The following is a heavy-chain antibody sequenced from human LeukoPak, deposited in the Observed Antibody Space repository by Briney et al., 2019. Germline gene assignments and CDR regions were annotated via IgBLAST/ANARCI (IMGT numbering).Heavy chain of an antibody. CDR1: GFTFSSYA. CDR2: ISYDGSNK. Sequence: GGSLRLSCAASGFTFSSYAMHWVRQAPGKGLEWVAVISYDGSNKYYADSVKGRFTISRDNSKNTLYLQMNSLRAEDTAVYYCAKDQYSSSWIGGFDYWGQGTLVTVSS. D-gene: IGHD6-13*01. V-gene: IGHV3-30-3*01. J-gene: IGHJ4*02. CDR3: AKDQYSSSWIGGFDY.